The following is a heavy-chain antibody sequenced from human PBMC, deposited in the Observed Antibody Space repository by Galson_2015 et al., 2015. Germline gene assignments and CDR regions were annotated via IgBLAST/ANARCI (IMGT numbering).Heavy chain of an antibody. V-gene: IGHV3-21*01. D-gene: IGHD2-15*01. Sequence: SLRLSCAASGFTFSSYSMNWVRQAPGPGLEWVSSISSGSSYIYYADSVKGRFTISRDNAKNSPYLQMNSLRAEDTAVYYCARDLCSGGSGYAAAFDIWGPGTMVTVSS. CDR3: ARDLCSGGSGYAAAFDI. CDR1: GFTFSSYS. J-gene: IGHJ3*02. CDR2: ISSGSSYI.